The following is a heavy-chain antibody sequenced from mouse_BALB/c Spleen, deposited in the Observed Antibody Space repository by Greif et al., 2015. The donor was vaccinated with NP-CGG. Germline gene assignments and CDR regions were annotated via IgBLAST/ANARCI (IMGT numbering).Heavy chain of an antibody. Sequence: EVKLVESGGGLVKPGGSLKLSCAASGFTFSSYAMSWVRQTPEKRLEWVASISSGGSTYYSDSVKGRVTISRDNARNILYLQMSSLRSEDTAMYYCAASYYRYESLAYWGQVTLVTVSA. CDR1: GFTFSSYA. CDR2: ISSGGST. D-gene: IGHD2-14*01. J-gene: IGHJ3*01. CDR3: AASYYRYESLAY. V-gene: IGHV5-6-5*01.